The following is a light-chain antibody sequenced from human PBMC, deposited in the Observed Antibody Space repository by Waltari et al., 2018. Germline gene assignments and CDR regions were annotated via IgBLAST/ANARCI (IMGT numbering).Light chain of an antibody. CDR3: CSFAGSYTDV. J-gene: IGLJ1*01. CDR2: EVN. Sequence: QSALTQPRSVSGSPGQSVTISCAGTSRDVAAYNYFSWFQQHPGKVPKLLIYEVNERPSDVPDRFSGSKSANTASLTISGLQTEDEADYYCCSFAGSYTDVFGSGTRVTVL. V-gene: IGLV2-11*01. CDR1: SRDVAAYNY.